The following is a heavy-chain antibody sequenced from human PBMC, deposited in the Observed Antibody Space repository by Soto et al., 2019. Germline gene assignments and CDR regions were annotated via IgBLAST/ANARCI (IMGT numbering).Heavy chain of an antibody. J-gene: IGHJ4*01. D-gene: IGHD3-22*01. CDR1: GFTFSSYG. CDR3: SCTTDSDYYLKRDLFDY. V-gene: IGHV3-33*01. Sequence: GGSLRLSCAASGFTFSSYGMHWVRQAPGKGLEWVAVIWYDGSNKYYADSVKGRFTISRDNSKNTLYLQMNSLRAEDTAVYYCSCTTDSDYYLKRDLFDYWGHGTLVTVSS. CDR2: IWYDGSNK.